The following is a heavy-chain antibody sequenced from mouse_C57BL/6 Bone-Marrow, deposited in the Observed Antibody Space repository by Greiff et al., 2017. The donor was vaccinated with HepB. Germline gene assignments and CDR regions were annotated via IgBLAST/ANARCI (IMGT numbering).Heavy chain of an antibody. D-gene: IGHD2-5*01. CDR2: ISSGSSTI. Sequence: EVKVVESGGGLVKPGGSLKLSCAASGFTFSDYGMHWVRQAPEKGLEWVAYISSGSSTIYYADTVKGRFTISRDNAKNTLFLQMTSLRSEDTAMYYCAREGDSNPYAMDYWGQGTSVTVSS. V-gene: IGHV5-17*01. J-gene: IGHJ4*01. CDR1: GFTFSDYG. CDR3: AREGDSNPYAMDY.